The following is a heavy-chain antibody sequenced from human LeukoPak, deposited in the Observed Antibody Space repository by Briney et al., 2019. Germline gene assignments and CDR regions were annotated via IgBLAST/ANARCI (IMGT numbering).Heavy chain of an antibody. J-gene: IGHJ4*02. Sequence: GGSLRLSCAASGFTFSSYGMHWVRQAPGKGLEWVAFIRYDGSNEYYADSVKGRFTISRDNSKNTLYLQMNSLRAEDTAVYYCASPKAITMVRGPVDWGQGTLVTVSS. CDR2: IRYDGSNE. CDR3: ASPKAITMVRGPVD. V-gene: IGHV3-30*02. CDR1: GFTFSSYG. D-gene: IGHD3-10*01.